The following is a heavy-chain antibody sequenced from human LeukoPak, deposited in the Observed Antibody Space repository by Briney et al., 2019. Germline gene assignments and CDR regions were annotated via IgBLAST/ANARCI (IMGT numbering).Heavy chain of an antibody. D-gene: IGHD7-27*01. CDR2: ISAYNGNT. CDR1: GYTFTNYG. V-gene: IGHV1-18*01. Sequence: GASVKVSCKASGYTFTNYGINWVRQAPGQGLEWMGWISAYNGNTNYAQNLQGRVTMTTDTSTSTAYMELRSLRSDDTAVYYCARAIGDWGCSQYWGQGTLVTVSS. J-gene: IGHJ4*02. CDR3: ARAIGDWGCSQY.